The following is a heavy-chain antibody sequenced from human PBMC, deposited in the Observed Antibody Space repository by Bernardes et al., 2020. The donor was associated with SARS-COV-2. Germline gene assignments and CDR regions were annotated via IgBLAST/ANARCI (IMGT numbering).Heavy chain of an antibody. J-gene: IGHJ2*01. CDR3: ARDLSHLVRRGFDL. Sequence: SETLSLTCTVSDGSINSYYWSWIRQPPGKGLEYIGYIYYNGNTNYSPSLESRVTISVDRSQNQFSLNLSSVTPADTAVYYCARDLSHLVRRGFDLWGRGTLVTVSS. CDR2: IYYNGNT. D-gene: IGHD3-10*01. V-gene: IGHV4-59*01. CDR1: DGSINSYY.